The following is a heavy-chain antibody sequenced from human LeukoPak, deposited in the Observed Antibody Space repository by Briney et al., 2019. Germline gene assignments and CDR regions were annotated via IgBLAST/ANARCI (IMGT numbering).Heavy chain of an antibody. CDR1: GFTFRSYG. D-gene: IGHD4-17*01. J-gene: IGHJ2*01. Sequence: GGSLRLSCAASGFTFRSYGMHWVREAPGRGLEWVAFIRYDGSNKYYADSVKGRVTISRDTSKNTLYPQMNSLRAEDTAVYYCANPYGDYGYFDLWGRGTLVTVSS. CDR3: ANPYGDYGYFDL. CDR2: IRYDGSNK. V-gene: IGHV3-30*02.